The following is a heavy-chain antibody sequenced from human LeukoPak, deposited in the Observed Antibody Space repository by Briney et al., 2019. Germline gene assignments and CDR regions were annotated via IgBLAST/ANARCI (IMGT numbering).Heavy chain of an antibody. CDR1: GFTFSSYG. Sequence: GGSLRLSCAASGFTFSSYGMHWVRQAPGKGLEGVAVIWNDGSQEKNADSVKGRFTISRDNSKNTLFLQMNSLRAEDTAVYYCARDDALGDNALDIWGQGTMVTVSS. J-gene: IGHJ3*02. V-gene: IGHV3-33*01. D-gene: IGHD3-16*01. CDR2: IWNDGSQE. CDR3: ARDDALGDNALDI.